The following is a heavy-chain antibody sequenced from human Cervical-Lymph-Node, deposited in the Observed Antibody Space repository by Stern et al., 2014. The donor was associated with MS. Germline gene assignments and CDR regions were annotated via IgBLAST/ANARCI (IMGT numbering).Heavy chain of an antibody. V-gene: IGHV3-21*01. J-gene: IGHJ6*02. Sequence: EVQLVESGGGLVKPGGSLRLSCAASGFTFRTYTMNWVRQAPGQGLEWISSISARGVDINYADSVKGRFTVSRDNAKKSLFLQMNSLRVEDTAVYYCASVAVAGTGDQHYYYGLDVWGQGTTVTVSS. CDR2: ISARGVDI. CDR3: ASVAVAGTGDQHYYYGLDV. CDR1: GFTFRTYT. D-gene: IGHD6-19*01.